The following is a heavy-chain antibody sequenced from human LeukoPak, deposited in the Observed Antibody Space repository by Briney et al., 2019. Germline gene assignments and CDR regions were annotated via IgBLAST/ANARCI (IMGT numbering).Heavy chain of an antibody. D-gene: IGHD3-10*01. CDR2: IRSKAYGGTT. CDR1: GFTFGDYA. V-gene: IGHV3-49*03. J-gene: IGHJ4*02. CDR3: TRPYYGSGSYYDYFDY. Sequence: PGRYLRLSCTASGFTFGDYAMSWFRQAPGKGLEWVGFIRSKAYGGTTEYAASVKGRFTISRDDSKSIAYLQMNSLKTEDTAVYYCTRPYYGSGSYYDYFDYWGQGTLVTVSS.